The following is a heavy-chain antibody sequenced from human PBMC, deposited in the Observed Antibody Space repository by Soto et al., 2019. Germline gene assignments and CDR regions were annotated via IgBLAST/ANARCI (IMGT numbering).Heavy chain of an antibody. V-gene: IGHV1-3*01. CDR1: GYTFTSYA. J-gene: IGHJ6*03. CDR3: ASHCSSTSCYGDYYYMDV. D-gene: IGHD2-2*01. Sequence: ASVKVSCKASGYTFTSYAMHWVRQAPGQRLEWMGWINAGNGNTKYSQKFQGRVTITRYTSASTAYMELSSLRSEDTAVYYCASHCSSTSCYGDYYYMDVWGKGTTVTVSS. CDR2: INAGNGNT.